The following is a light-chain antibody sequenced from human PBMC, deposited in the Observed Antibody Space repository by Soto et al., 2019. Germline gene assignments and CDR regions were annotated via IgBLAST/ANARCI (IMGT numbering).Light chain of an antibody. V-gene: IGKV3-15*01. CDR3: QQYDKSPPWT. J-gene: IGKJ1*01. CDR2: GAS. Sequence: EIVMTQSPATLSVSPGERATLSCRASQSVSSNLAWYQQKPGQAPSLLTYGASTRATGTPARFSGSGSGTEFTLTISSLQSEDFAVYYCQQYDKSPPWTFGQGTKVE. CDR1: QSVSSN.